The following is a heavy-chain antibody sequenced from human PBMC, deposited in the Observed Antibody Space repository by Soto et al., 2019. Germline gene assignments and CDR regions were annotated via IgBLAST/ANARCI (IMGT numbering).Heavy chain of an antibody. CDR1: GFTFSAYG. V-gene: IGHV3-33*01. CDR3: ARDLDCDNYYYGMNV. Sequence: QVQLVESGGGVVQPGRSLRLSCAASGFTFSAYGMHWVRQAPGKGLEWVAVIWYDGTKRYYSDSVKGRFTISRDNSNNTLYLQINSLRAEDTAVYYCARDLDCDNYYYGMNVWGQGTTVTVSS. CDR2: IWYDGTKR. J-gene: IGHJ6*02. D-gene: IGHD2-21*01.